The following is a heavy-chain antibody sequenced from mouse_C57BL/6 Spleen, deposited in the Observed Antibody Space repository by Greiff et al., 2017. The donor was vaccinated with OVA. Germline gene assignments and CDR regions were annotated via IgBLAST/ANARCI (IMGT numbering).Heavy chain of an antibody. CDR3: AREADYYGSSPFAY. Sequence: VQRVESGPGLVAPSQSLSITCTVSGFSLTSYAISWVRQPPGKGLEWLGVIWTGGGTNYNSALKSRLSISKDNSKSQVFLKMNSLQTDDTARYYCAREADYYGSSPFAYWGQGTLVTVSA. CDR2: IWTGGGT. V-gene: IGHV2-9-1*01. J-gene: IGHJ3*01. D-gene: IGHD1-1*01. CDR1: GFSLTSYA.